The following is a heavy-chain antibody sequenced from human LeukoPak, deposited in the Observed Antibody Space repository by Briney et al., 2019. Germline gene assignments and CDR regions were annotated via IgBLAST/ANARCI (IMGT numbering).Heavy chain of an antibody. J-gene: IGHJ4*02. CDR3: AGGIVATTPFDY. D-gene: IGHD5-12*01. Sequence: KASETLSLTCTVSGGSISSYYWSWIRQPPGKGLEWIGYIYYSGSTNYNPSLKSRVTISVDTSKNQFSLKLSSVTAADTAVYYCAGGIVATTPFDYWGQGTLVTVSS. V-gene: IGHV4-59*08. CDR1: GGSISSYY. CDR2: IYYSGST.